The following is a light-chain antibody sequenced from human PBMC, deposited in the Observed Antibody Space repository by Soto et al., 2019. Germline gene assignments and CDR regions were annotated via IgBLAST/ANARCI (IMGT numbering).Light chain of an antibody. CDR3: SSYTTTTTLYV. V-gene: IGLV2-14*03. Sequence: LAQSASVSGSPGQSITISCTGTSSDIGGYNYVSWYQQHPGKAPKLLIYDVTNRPSGISNRFSGSKSGNTASLTISGLQAEDEADYFCSSYTTTTTLYVFGTGTKVTVL. CDR1: SSDIGGYNY. J-gene: IGLJ1*01. CDR2: DVT.